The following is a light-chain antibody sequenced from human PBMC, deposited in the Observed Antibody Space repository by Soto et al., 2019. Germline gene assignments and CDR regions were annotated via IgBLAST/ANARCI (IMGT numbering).Light chain of an antibody. J-gene: IGKJ4*01. CDR1: QSVSSSL. CDR3: QQYGSSPPVT. V-gene: IGKV3-20*01. Sequence: EIVLTQSPGTLSLSPGERATLSCRASQSVSSSLLAWYRQKPGQAPRLLIYGASSRATGTPDRFSGSGSGTDFTLTISRLEPEDFAVYYYQQYGSSPPVTFGGGTTVEIK. CDR2: GAS.